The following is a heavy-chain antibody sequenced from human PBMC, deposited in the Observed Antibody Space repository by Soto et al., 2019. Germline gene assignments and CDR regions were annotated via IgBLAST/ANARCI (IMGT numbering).Heavy chain of an antibody. CDR2: IYRDGST. D-gene: IGHD6-19*01. CDR3: ARGKGIGWYESSDY. J-gene: IGHJ4*02. CDR1: GFTVSISY. V-gene: IGHV3-53*01. Sequence: EVQLVESGGGLIQPGGSLRLSCAASGFTVSISYMSWVRQAPGKGLEWVATIYRDGSTYYAGSVEGRVTISRDNSKNTLYLQLNSLRAEDTATYYCARGKGIGWYESSDYWGQGTLVTVSS.